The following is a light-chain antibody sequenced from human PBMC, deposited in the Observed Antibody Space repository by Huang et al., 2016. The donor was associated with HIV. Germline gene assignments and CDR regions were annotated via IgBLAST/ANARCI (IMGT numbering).Light chain of an antibody. CDR1: QSLIHSNGNTY. Sequence: VVLTQSPLYLSVTLGQPASISCRSSQSLIHSNGNTYLNWFQQRPGQSPRRLISQVSRRDSGVPDRFSGGGSGTDLTLKISRVEAEDVGVYYCMQGTHLFTFGGGTRVDIK. V-gene: IGKV2-30*02. J-gene: IGKJ4*01. CDR3: MQGTHLFT. CDR2: QVS.